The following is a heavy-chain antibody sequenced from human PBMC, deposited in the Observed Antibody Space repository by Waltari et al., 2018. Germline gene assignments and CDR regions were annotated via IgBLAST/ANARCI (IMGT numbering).Heavy chain of an antibody. CDR1: GFTVSSNY. D-gene: IGHD3-10*01. Sequence: EVQLVETGGGLIQPGGSLRLSCAASGFTVSSNYMSWVRQAPGKGLEWVSVIYSGGSTYYAYSVKGGFTISRDNSKNTLYLQMNSLRAEDTAVYYCAVGFGRVREAMDVWGKGTTVTVSS. CDR3: AVGFGRVREAMDV. J-gene: IGHJ6*03. CDR2: IYSGGST. V-gene: IGHV3-53*02.